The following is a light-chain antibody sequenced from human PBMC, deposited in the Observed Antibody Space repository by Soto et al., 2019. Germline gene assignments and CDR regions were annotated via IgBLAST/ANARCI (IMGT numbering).Light chain of an antibody. J-gene: IGKJ2*01. V-gene: IGKV3-15*01. CDR3: QQYNNWPRT. CDR2: GAS. CDR1: QSVSSN. Sequence: EIVMTQSPATLSVSPGERASLSCRASQSVSSNLAWYQQKPGQAPRLLIYGASTGATGIPARFSGSGSGTELTLTISSLQSEDFAVYYCQQYNNWPRTFGQGTKLDIK.